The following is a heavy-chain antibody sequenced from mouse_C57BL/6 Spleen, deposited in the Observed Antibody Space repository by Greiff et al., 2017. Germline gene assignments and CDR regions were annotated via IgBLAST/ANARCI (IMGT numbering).Heavy chain of an antibody. CDR2: ISYDGSN. Sequence: EVKLMESGPGLVKPSQSLSLTCSVPGYSITSGYYWNWIRQFPGNKLEWMGYISYDGSNNYNPSLKNRISITRDTSKNQFFLKLNSVTTEDTATYYCAREYDYAPFDYWGQGTTLTVSS. CDR3: AREYDYAPFDY. CDR1: GYSITSGYY. D-gene: IGHD2-4*01. V-gene: IGHV3-6*01. J-gene: IGHJ2*01.